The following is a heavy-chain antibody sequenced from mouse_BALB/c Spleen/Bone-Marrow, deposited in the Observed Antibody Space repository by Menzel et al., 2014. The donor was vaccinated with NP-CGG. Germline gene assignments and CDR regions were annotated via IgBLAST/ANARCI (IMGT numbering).Heavy chain of an antibody. Sequence: VHVKQSGAEFVKPGASVKLSCTASGFNIKDTYMHWVKQRPEQGLEWIGRIDSANDNTKYDPKFQGKATITADTSSNTAYLQLSSLTSEDTAVYYCARADGYYAWFAYWGQGTLVTVSA. D-gene: IGHD2-3*01. J-gene: IGHJ3*01. CDR3: ARADGYYAWFAY. CDR2: IDSANDNT. CDR1: GFNIKDTY. V-gene: IGHV14-3*02.